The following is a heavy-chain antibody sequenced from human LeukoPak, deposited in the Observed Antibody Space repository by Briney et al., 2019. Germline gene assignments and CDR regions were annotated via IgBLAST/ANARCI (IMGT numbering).Heavy chain of an antibody. CDR2: ISYDGSNK. D-gene: IGHD2-2*01. CDR1: GFTFSSYA. CDR3: ARDGSSYQLLYYFDY. V-gene: IGHV3-30-3*01. J-gene: IGHJ4*02. Sequence: PGGSLRLSCAASGFTFSSYAMHWVRQAPGKGLEWVAVISYDGSNKYYADSVKGRFTISRDNSKNTLYLQMNSLGAEDTAVYYCARDGSSYQLLYYFDYWGQGTLVTVSS.